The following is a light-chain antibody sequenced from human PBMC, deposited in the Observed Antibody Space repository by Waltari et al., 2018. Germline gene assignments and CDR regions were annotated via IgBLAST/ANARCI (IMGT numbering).Light chain of an antibody. CDR1: SRDVGDHNY. CDR3: HSYTTSNTWV. Sequence: SALTQPASVSGSPGQSITISCTGPSRDVGDHNYVSWHQHHPGKAPKLMIYAVNKRPSGVSDHFSGSRSGNTASLPLSCLHALAVTDSYCHSYTTSNTWVFGLCTKL. CDR2: AVN. J-gene: IGLJ3*02. V-gene: IGLV2-14*03.